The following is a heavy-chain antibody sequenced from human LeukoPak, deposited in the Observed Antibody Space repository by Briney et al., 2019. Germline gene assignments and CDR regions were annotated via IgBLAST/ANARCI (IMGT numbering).Heavy chain of an antibody. CDR2: ISSSSSYI. CDR3: ARDAPQGRDGYKRLDY. D-gene: IGHD5-24*01. CDR1: GFTFSSYS. V-gene: IGHV3-21*01. Sequence: PGGSLRLSCAASGFTFSSYSMNWVRQAPGKGLEWVSSISSSSSYIYYADSVKGRFTISRDNAKNSLYPQMNSLRAEDTAVYYCARDAPQGRDGYKRLDYWGQGTLVTVSS. J-gene: IGHJ4*02.